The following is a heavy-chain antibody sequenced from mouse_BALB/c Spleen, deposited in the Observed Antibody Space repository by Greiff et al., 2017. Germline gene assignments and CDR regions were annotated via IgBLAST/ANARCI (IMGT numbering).Heavy chain of an antibody. J-gene: IGHJ3*01. D-gene: IGHD1-1*01. CDR2: IWSGGST. CDR3: ASTTGSRAWFAY. Sequence: QVQLKQSGPGLVQPSQTLSITCTVSGYSLTSYGVHWVRQSPGKGLEWLGVIWSGGSTDYNAAFISRLSISKDNSKSQVFFKMNSLQANDTSIYYCASTTGSRAWFAYWGQGTLVTVSA. CDR1: GYSLTSYG. V-gene: IGHV2-2*02.